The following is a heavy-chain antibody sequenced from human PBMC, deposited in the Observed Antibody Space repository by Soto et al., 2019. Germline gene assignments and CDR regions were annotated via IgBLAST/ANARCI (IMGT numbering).Heavy chain of an antibody. CDR1: GGCISSGGYY. V-gene: IGHV4-31*03. J-gene: IGHJ6*02. Sequence: SETLSLTCTVSGGCISSGGYYWSWIRQRPGKGLEWIGHIYSSGSTYHNPSLKSRVTISVDTSKNHFSLNLSSVTAADTAVYYCARDPPAGLYGMDVWGQGTTVTVSS. D-gene: IGHD2-2*01. CDR2: IYSSGST. CDR3: ARDPPAGLYGMDV.